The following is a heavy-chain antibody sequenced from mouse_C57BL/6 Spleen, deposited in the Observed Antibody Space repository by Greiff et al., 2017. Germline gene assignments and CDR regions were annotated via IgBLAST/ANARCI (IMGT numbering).Heavy chain of an antibody. V-gene: IGHV1-39*01. CDR3: ALSYYSNYERFAY. CDR2: INPNYGTT. CDR1: GYSFTDYN. J-gene: IGHJ3*01. Sequence: VQLKESGPELVKPGASVKISCKASGYSFTDYNMNWVKQSNGKSLEWIGVINPNYGTTSYNQKFKGKATLTVDQSPSTAYMQLNSLTSEDAAVYYCALSYYSNYERFAYWGQGTLVTVSA. D-gene: IGHD2-5*01.